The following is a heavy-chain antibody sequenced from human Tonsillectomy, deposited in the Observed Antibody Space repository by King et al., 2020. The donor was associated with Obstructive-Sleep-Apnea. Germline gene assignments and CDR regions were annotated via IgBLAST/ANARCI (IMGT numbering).Heavy chain of an antibody. J-gene: IGHJ6*02. CDR3: ARDPGGYSYGYLPFYYGMDV. V-gene: IGHV4-31*03. CDR2: IYYSGST. CDR1: GGSISSGGYY. Sequence: QLQESGPGLVKPSQTLSLTCTVSGGSISSGGYYWSWIRQHPGKGLEWIGYIYYSGSTYYNPPLKSRVTISVDTSKNQFSLKLSSVTAADTAVFYCARDPGGYSYGYLPFYYGMDVWGQGTTVTVSS. D-gene: IGHD5-18*01.